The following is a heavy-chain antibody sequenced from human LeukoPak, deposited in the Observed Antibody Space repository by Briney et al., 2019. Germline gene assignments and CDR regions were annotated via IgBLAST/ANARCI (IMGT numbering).Heavy chain of an antibody. Sequence: PSETLSLTYTVSGGAISSRSYYWGWIRQPPGNGLEWIGTIYYSGSTYYNPSLKSRVTISVDTSKNQFSLKLSSVTAADTAVYYCARDQWLPPNDYGMDVWGQGTTVTVSS. CDR3: ARDQWLPPNDYGMDV. CDR1: GGAISSRSYY. J-gene: IGHJ6*02. V-gene: IGHV4-39*07. CDR2: IYYSGST. D-gene: IGHD6-19*01.